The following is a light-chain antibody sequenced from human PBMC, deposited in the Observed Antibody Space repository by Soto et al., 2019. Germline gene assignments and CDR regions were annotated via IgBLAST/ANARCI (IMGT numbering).Light chain of an antibody. J-gene: IGKJ5*01. Sequence: EIVLTQSPATLSLSPGERPTLSCRASPSVSSSYLAWYQQKPGQPPRLLIYGASSRATGIPARFSGSGSGTDFTLTISRLEPEDFAVYYCQQYGSSPPGITFGQGTRLEIK. CDR2: GAS. V-gene: IGKV3-20*01. CDR1: PSVSSSY. CDR3: QQYGSSPPGIT.